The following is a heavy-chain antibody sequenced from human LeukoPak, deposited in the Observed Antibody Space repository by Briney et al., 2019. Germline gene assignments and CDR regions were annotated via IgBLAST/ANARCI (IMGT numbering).Heavy chain of an antibody. CDR3: AKERPAPLGYSYGLSFDY. V-gene: IGHV3-23*01. J-gene: IGHJ4*02. D-gene: IGHD5-18*01. CDR1: GFTFSSYA. Sequence: PGGSVRLSCAASGFTFSSYAMSWVRQAPGKGLEWVSAISGSGGSTYYADSVKGRFTISRDNSKNTLYLQMNSLRAEDTAVYYCAKERPAPLGYSYGLSFDYWGQGTLVTVSS. CDR2: ISGSGGST.